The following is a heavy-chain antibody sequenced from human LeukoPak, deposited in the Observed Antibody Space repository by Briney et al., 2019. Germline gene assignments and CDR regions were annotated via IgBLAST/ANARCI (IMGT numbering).Heavy chain of an antibody. CDR3: ARDQYGDYTPFDY. Sequence: SETLSLTCTVSGGSISSYYWSWIRQPPGKGLEWIGHIYTSGSTNYNPSLKSRVTMSVDTSKNQFSLKLSSVTAADTAVYYCARDQYGDYTPFDYWGQGTLVTVSS. CDR2: IYTSGST. V-gene: IGHV4-4*07. J-gene: IGHJ4*02. CDR1: GGSISSYY. D-gene: IGHD4-17*01.